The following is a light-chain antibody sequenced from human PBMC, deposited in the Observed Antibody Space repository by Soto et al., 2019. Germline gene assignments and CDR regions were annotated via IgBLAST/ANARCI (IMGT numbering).Light chain of an antibody. CDR3: QQRSDWPPIT. J-gene: IGKJ5*01. Sequence: EIVLTQSPATLSLSPGERATLSCRASQSVSNYLAWYQQKPGQAPRLLIYGASNRATGIPGRFSGSGFGTDFTLSISSLEPEDFAVYYCQQRSDWPPITFGQGTRLEN. V-gene: IGKV3-11*01. CDR2: GAS. CDR1: QSVSNY.